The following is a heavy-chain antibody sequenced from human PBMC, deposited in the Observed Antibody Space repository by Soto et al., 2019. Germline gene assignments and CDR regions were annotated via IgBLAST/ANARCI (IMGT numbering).Heavy chain of an antibody. CDR3: ARESFPYYYDSSGYVRGAFDI. D-gene: IGHD3-22*01. Sequence: SVKVSCKASGGTFSSYAISWVRQAPGQGLEWMGGIIPIFGTANYAQKFQGRVTITADESTSTAYMELSSLRSEDTAVYYCARESFPYYYDSSGYVRGAFDIWGQGTMVTVSS. CDR2: IIPIFGTA. V-gene: IGHV1-69*13. CDR1: GGTFSSYA. J-gene: IGHJ3*02.